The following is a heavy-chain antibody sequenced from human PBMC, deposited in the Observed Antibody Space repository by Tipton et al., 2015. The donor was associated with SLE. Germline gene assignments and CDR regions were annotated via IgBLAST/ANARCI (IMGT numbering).Heavy chain of an antibody. Sequence: TLSLTCTVSGGSISSYYWSWIRQPPGKELEWIGYIYYSGSTNYNPSLRSRVTISVDTSKSQFSLRLSSVTAADTAVYYCARGQGCPYCDYWGQGTLVAVSS. J-gene: IGHJ4*02. CDR3: ARGQGCPYCDY. V-gene: IGHV4-59*12. CDR2: IYYSGST. D-gene: IGHD2-15*01. CDR1: GGSISSYY.